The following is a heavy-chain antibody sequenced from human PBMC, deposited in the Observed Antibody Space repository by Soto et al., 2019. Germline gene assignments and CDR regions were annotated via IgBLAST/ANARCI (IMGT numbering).Heavy chain of an antibody. J-gene: IGHJ4*02. Sequence: QVQLVQSGAELRKPGASVKVSRKASGYTFSTYGINWIRQAPGQHLEWLGWISPRNGNTNYAQNVQGRVTLTTDASTATAYLELKNLRSDDTAVYYCARVQLLPNPAFDFWGQGTLVSVSS. D-gene: IGHD5-18*01. CDR2: ISPRNGNT. V-gene: IGHV1-18*04. CDR1: GYTFSTYG. CDR3: ARVQLLPNPAFDF.